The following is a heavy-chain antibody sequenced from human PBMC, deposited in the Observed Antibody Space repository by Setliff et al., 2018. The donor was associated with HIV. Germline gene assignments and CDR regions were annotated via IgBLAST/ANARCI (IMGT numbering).Heavy chain of an antibody. V-gene: IGHV4-59*01. Sequence: SETLSLTCTVSGGSISSYYWSWIRQPPGKGLEWIGYIYYSGSTNYNPSLKSRVTISVDTSKNQFSLKLSSVTAADTAVYYCARVGRYSSSFYYMDVWGKGTTVTVS. D-gene: IGHD6-6*01. J-gene: IGHJ6*03. CDR2: IYYSGST. CDR3: ARVGRYSSSFYYMDV. CDR1: GGSISSYY.